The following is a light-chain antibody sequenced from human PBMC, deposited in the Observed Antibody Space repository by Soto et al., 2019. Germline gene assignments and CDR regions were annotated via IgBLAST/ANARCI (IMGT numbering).Light chain of an antibody. CDR2: DAS. J-gene: IGKJ4*01. Sequence: EIVLTQSPATLSLSPGERATLSCRASQSVSSYLAWYQQKPGQAPRLLIYDASNRATGIPARFSGSGSGTDFTITISSLEPEDFAVYYCQQSSKWPRLTFGGGTKVEIK. CDR1: QSVSSY. V-gene: IGKV3-11*01. CDR3: QQSSKWPRLT.